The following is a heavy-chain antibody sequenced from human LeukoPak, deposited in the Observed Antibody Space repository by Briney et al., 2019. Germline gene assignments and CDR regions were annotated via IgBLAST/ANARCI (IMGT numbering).Heavy chain of an antibody. V-gene: IGHV3-33*01. J-gene: IGHJ1*01. D-gene: IGHD6-19*01. Sequence: PGGSLRLSCAASGFTFSSYGMHWVRQAPGKGLEGVAVIWYDGSNKYYADSVKGRFTISRDNSKNTLYLQMNSLRAEDTAVYYCAGDQGAVAGTEYFQHWGQGTLVTVSS. CDR1: GFTFSSYG. CDR3: AGDQGAVAGTEYFQH. CDR2: IWYDGSNK.